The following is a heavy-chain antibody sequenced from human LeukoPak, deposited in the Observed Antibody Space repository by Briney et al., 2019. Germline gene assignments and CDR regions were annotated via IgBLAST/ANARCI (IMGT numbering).Heavy chain of an antibody. D-gene: IGHD6-19*01. CDR1: GFAFSSYW. Sequence: GGSLRLSCAASGFAFSSYWMTWVRQAPGKGQEWVANIKPDGSGKNYVDSVKGRFTISRDNAKNSLYLQMKGLRVEDTAVYYCSSQPAVLDLDCWGQGTLVTVSS. CDR2: IKPDGSGK. V-gene: IGHV3-7*01. CDR3: SSQPAVLDLDC. J-gene: IGHJ4*02.